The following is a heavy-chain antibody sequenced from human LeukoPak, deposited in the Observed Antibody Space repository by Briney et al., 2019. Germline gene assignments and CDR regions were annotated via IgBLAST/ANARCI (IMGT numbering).Heavy chain of an antibody. CDR2: INPSGGST. V-gene: IGHV1-46*01. D-gene: IGHD2-2*01. CDR3: ASDYCSSTSRPAYYFDY. Sequence: GASVKVSCKASGYTFTSYYMHWVRQAPGQGLEWMGIINPSGGSTSYAQKFQGRVTMTRDTSTSTVYMELSSLRSEDTAVYYCASDYCSSTSRPAYYFDYWGQGTLVTVSS. CDR1: GYTFTSYY. J-gene: IGHJ4*02.